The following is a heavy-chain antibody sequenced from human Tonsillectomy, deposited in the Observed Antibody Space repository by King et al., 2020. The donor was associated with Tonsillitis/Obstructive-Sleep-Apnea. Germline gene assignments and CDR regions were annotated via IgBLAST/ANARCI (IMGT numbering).Heavy chain of an antibody. CDR2: IFWNDEK. CDR3: SRGTAVVYYYYYYIDV. Sequence: VTLKESGPVLVKPTETLTLTCTVSGFSLSNARMGVRWIRQPPGKALEWLAHIFWNDEKSYSTSLKSRLTISKDTSKSQVVLTMTNMDPVEPTTYYCSRGTAVVYYYYYYIDVWGKGTTVTVSS. CDR1: GFSLSNARMG. V-gene: IGHV2-26*01. D-gene: IGHD5-18*01. J-gene: IGHJ6*03.